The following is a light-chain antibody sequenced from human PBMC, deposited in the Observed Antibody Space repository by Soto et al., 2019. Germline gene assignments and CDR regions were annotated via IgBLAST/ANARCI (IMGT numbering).Light chain of an antibody. Sequence: DIQMTQSRSTLSASVGDRVTITCRDSQSISSWLALYQQKPGKAPKLLIYKASSLESLLPSRFSGSGAGTEFTLTISSLQPDDFATYYCQHYNNFPWTFGQGTKVDIK. CDR3: QHYNNFPWT. J-gene: IGKJ1*01. CDR2: KAS. V-gene: IGKV1-5*03. CDR1: QSISSW.